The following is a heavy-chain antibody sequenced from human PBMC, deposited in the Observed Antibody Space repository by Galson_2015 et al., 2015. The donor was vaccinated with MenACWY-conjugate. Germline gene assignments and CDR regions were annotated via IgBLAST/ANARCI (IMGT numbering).Heavy chain of an antibody. CDR3: ARGHYGMDV. Sequence: LRLSCAASGFTFSNYWMTWVRQAPGKGLEWVANIKKQDGSEKYYADSVKGRFTLSRDNAKSSLYLQMNSLRAEDTAVYYCARGHYGMDVWGQGTTVTVSS. J-gene: IGHJ6*02. V-gene: IGHV3-7*03. CDR1: GFTFSNYW. CDR2: IKKQDGSEK.